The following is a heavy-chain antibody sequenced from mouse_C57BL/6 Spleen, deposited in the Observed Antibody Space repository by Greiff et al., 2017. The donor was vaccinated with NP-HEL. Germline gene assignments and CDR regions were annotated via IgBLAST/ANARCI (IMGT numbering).Heavy chain of an antibody. CDR1: GYSFTGYY. CDR2: INPSTGGT. Sequence: VQLQQSGPELVKPGASVKISCKASGYSFTGYYMNWVKQSPEKSLEWIGEINPSTGGTTYNQKFKAKATLTVDKSSSTAYMQLKSLTSEDSAVYYCARSGGYHVNFDYWGQGTTLTVSS. D-gene: IGHD2-2*01. J-gene: IGHJ2*01. V-gene: IGHV1-42*01. CDR3: ARSGGYHVNFDY.